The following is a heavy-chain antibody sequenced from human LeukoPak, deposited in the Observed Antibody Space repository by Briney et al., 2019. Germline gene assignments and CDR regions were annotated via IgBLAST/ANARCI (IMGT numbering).Heavy chain of an antibody. CDR2: IKQDGSEK. D-gene: IGHD6-19*01. V-gene: IGHV3-7*01. CDR3: ARDRGSSGWYGFDY. CDR1: GFTSSNYW. J-gene: IGHJ4*02. Sequence: GGSLRLSCAASGFTSSNYWMSWVRQAPRKGLEWVANIKQDGSEKYYVDSVKGRFTISRDNAKNSLYLQMNSLRAEDTAVYYCARDRGSSGWYGFDYWGQGTLVTVSS.